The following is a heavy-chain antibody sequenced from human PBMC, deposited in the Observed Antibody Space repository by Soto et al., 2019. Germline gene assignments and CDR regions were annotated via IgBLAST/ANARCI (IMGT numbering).Heavy chain of an antibody. CDR1: GGSISSSSYY. V-gene: IGHV4-39*01. CDR3: ARVTNHYYYYMDV. D-gene: IGHD4-4*01. Sequence: SETLSLTCTVSGGSISSSSYYWGWIRQPPGKGLEWIGSIYYSGSTYYNPSLKSRVTISVDTSRNQYSLKLSSVTAADTAVYYCARVTNHYYYYMDVWDKGTTVTDPS. J-gene: IGHJ6*03. CDR2: IYYSGST.